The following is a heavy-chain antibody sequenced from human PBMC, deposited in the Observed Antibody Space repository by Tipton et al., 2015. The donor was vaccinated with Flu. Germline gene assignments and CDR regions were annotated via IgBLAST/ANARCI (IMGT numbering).Heavy chain of an antibody. V-gene: IGHV3-33*01. CDR1: RYNFRTYW. CDR3: ARGYDILTDGGGYFDY. D-gene: IGHD3-9*01. Sequence: QVQLVQSGAEVKKPGESLKISCKGSRYNFRTYWIGWVRQVPGKGLEWVAGIWYDGSNKYYADSVKGRFTISRDNSKNTLYLQMNSLRAEDTAVYYCARGYDILTDGGGYFDYWGQGTLVTVSS. J-gene: IGHJ4*02. CDR2: IWYDGSNK.